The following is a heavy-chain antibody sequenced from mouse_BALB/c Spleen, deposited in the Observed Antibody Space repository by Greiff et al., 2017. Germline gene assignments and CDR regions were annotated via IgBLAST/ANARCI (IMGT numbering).Heavy chain of an antibody. CDR3: ARKIYYGYDPFAY. V-gene: IGHV1S81*02. CDR2: INPSNGRT. J-gene: IGHJ3*01. D-gene: IGHD2-2*01. CDR1: GYTFTSYW. Sequence: QVQLQQPGAELVKPGASVKLSCKASGYTFTSYWMHWVKQRPGQGLEWIGEINPSNGRTNYNEKFKSKATLTVDKSSSTAYMQLSSLTSEDSAVYYCARKIYYGYDPFAYWGQGTLVTVSA.